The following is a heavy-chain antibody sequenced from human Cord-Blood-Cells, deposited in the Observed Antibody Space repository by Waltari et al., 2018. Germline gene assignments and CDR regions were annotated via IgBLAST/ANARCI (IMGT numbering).Heavy chain of an antibody. D-gene: IGHD5-12*01. CDR1: GYTFTSYD. V-gene: IGHV1-8*03. Sequence: QVQLVQSGAEVKKPGAPVKVSCKASGYTFTSYDLHWVRPATGQGLEWMGWMNPNSGNTGYAQKFQGRVTITRNTSISTAYMELSSLRSEDTAVYYCARRVRRDGYTHWDYWGQGTLVTVSS. J-gene: IGHJ4*02. CDR2: MNPNSGNT. CDR3: ARRVRRDGYTHWDY.